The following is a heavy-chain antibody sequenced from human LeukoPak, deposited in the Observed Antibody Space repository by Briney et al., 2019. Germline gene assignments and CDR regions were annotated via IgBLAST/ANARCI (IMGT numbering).Heavy chain of an antibody. CDR3: ARTGKWARVYYYDSSGYLDAFDI. D-gene: IGHD3-22*01. CDR2: INHSGST. J-gene: IGHJ3*02. V-gene: IGHV4-34*01. Sequence: PSETLSLTCAVYDGSFSGYYWSWIRQPPGKGLEWIGEINHSGSTNYNPSLKSRVTISVDTSKNQFSLKLSSVTAADTAVYYCARTGKWARVYYYDSSGYLDAFDIWGQGTMVTVSS. CDR1: DGSFSGYY.